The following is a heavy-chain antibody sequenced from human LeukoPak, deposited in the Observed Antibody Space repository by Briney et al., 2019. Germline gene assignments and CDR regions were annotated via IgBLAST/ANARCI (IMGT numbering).Heavy chain of an antibody. D-gene: IGHD3-3*02. Sequence: SETLSLTCTVSGDSVNDYYWSWIRQPPGKGLEWIGYIYYSGSTDYNPSLKSRVTMSVDTSKNQFSLKLNSVTAADTAVYYCARDGVRTSILGYFDYWGQGTLVTVSS. CDR3: ARDGVRTSILGYFDY. CDR2: IYYSGST. V-gene: IGHV4-59*02. CDR1: GDSVNDYY. J-gene: IGHJ4*02.